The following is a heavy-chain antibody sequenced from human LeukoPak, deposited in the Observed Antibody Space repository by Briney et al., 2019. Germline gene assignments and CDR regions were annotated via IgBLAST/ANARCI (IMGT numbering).Heavy chain of an antibody. CDR3: ARGCYDSSGYYYVGKFDY. CDR1: GGSFSGYY. CDR2: INHSGST. Sequence: SETLSLTCAVYGGSFSGYYWSRIRQPPGKGLEWVGEINHSGSTNYNPSLKSRVTISVDTSKNQFSLKLSSVTAADTAVYYCARGCYDSSGYYYVGKFDYWGQGTLVTVSS. V-gene: IGHV4-34*01. J-gene: IGHJ4*02. D-gene: IGHD3-22*01.